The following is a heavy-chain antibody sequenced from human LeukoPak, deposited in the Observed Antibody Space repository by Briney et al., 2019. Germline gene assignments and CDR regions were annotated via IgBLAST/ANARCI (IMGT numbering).Heavy chain of an antibody. Sequence: GGSLRLSCAAFGFPLSSYAMSWVRQAPGKGLEWVSAIGGSGGSTYYADSVKGRFTISRDNSKNTLYLQMNSLRAEDTAVYYCAKTLTMILVLRGGFDYWGQGALVTVSS. CDR2: IGGSGGST. CDR3: AKTLTMILVLRGGFDY. CDR1: GFPLSSYA. D-gene: IGHD3-22*01. J-gene: IGHJ4*02. V-gene: IGHV3-23*01.